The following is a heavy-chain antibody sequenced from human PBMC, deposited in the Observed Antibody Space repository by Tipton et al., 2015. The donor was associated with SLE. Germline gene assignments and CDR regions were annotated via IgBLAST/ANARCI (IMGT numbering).Heavy chain of an antibody. V-gene: IGHV4-59*08. CDR2: IYNSGIT. J-gene: IGHJ6*03. Sequence: TLSLTCTVSGVSINSFYWSWIRQPPGKGLEWIGLIYNSGITNYNPSLQSRVTLSVDMSKNQFSLRLSSVTAADTGVYYCVKSVVVVSPRDYYYYMDVWGKGTTVTVSS. CDR1: GVSINSFY. D-gene: IGHD2-15*01. CDR3: VKSVVVVSPRDYYYYMDV.